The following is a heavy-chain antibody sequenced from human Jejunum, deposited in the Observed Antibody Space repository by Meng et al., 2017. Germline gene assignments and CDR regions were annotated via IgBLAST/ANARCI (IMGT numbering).Heavy chain of an antibody. J-gene: IGHJ4*02. CDR2: IQYSGTT. CDR3: ARGNYFSSHDY. V-gene: IGHV4-30-4*01. CDR1: GGSITSNDYY. D-gene: IGHD4-11*01. Sequence: QVQLQQSGPGLGKPSQTLSRTCTVSGGSITSNDYYCSWIRQPPGKGLEWIGFIQYSGTTYYSPSLKSRVTISTDTSQKQCSLEVSSVTAADSAVYYCARGNYFSSHDYWGQGTLVTVSS.